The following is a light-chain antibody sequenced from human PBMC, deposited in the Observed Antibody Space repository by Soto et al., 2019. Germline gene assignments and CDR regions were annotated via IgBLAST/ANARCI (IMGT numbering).Light chain of an antibody. CDR3: QQYNNWPQT. Sequence: ETMMTQSPDTLSVSLGERATLSCRASQSLRSSLAWYQQKPGQAPRLLIYDASTRATGIPTRFSGSGSGTDFTITISGLQTEDFAAYYCQQYNNWPQTFGQGSKGEIK. J-gene: IGKJ1*01. CDR2: DAS. V-gene: IGKV3-15*01. CDR1: QSLRSS.